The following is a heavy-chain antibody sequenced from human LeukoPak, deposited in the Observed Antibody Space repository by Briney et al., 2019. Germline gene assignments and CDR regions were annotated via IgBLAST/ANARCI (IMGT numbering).Heavy chain of an antibody. V-gene: IGHV1-18*01. J-gene: IGHJ6*03. D-gene: IGHD3-3*01. CDR2: ISVNNGNT. CDR3: ARVSPPEYYDFWSDSKDYYYYMDV. CDR1: GYTFISFG. Sequence: ASVKVSCKASGYTFISFGVSWVRQAPGQGPEWMGWISVNNGNTNYAQKLQGRVTMTTDTSTSTAYMELRSLRSDDTAVYYCARVSPPEYYDFWSDSKDYYYYMDVWGKGTTVTVSS.